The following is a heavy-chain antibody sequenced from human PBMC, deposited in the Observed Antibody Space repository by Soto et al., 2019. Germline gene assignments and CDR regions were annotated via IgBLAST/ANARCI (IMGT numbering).Heavy chain of an antibody. D-gene: IGHD5-12*01. V-gene: IGHV1-18*01. CDR3: ARVYQIYGGLRGYDD. CDR2: ISACNGNT. Sequence: ASVKVSCKASGYTFTSYGISWVRQAPGQGLEWMGWISACNGNTNYAQKLQGRVTMTTDTSTSTAYMELRSLRSDDTAVYYCARVYQIYGGLRGYDDWGQGTLVTVSS. J-gene: IGHJ4*02. CDR1: GYTFTSYG.